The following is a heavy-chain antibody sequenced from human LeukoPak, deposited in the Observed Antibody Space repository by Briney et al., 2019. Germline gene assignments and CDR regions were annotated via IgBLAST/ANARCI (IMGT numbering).Heavy chain of an antibody. CDR1: GFTFDDYA. CDR2: ISWNSGSI. J-gene: IGHJ3*02. V-gene: IGHV3-9*01. CDR3: AKDKDGGNSFAFDI. Sequence: GRSLRLSCAASGFTFDDYAMHWVRQAPGKGLEWVSGISWNSGSIGYADSVKGRFTISRDNAKNSLYLQMNSLRAEDTALYYCAKDKDGGNSFAFDIWGQGTMVTVSS. D-gene: IGHD4-23*01.